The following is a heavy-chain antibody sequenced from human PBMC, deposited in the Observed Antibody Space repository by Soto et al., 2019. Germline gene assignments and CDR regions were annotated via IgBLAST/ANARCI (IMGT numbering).Heavy chain of an antibody. CDR3: ARGKSWDALVPAAYNYYYYYGMDV. D-gene: IGHD2-2*01. CDR1: GYTFTSYD. V-gene: IGHV1-8*01. CDR2: MNPNSGNT. J-gene: IGHJ6*02. Sequence: QVQLVQSGAEVKKPGASVKVSCKASGYTFTSYDINWVRQATGQGLEWMGWMNPNSGNTGYAQKFQGRVTMTRNTSISKAYMELSSLRSEDTAVYYCARGKSWDALVPAAYNYYYYYGMDVWGQGTTVTVSS.